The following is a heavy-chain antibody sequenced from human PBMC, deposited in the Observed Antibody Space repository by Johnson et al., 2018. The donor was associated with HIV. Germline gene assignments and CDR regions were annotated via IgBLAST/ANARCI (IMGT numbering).Heavy chain of an antibody. D-gene: IGHD3-10*02. J-gene: IGHJ3*02. Sequence: VQPGGSLRLSCAASGFTFSSYWMTWVRQAPGKGLEWVAHIKDDGSEKYYVDSVKGRFTVSRDNAKNSLYLQMNSLRAEDTAVYYCARNPLFSAFDIWGQGTMVTVSS. CDR2: IKDDGSEK. CDR1: GFTFSSYW. V-gene: IGHV3-7*05. CDR3: ARNPLFSAFDI.